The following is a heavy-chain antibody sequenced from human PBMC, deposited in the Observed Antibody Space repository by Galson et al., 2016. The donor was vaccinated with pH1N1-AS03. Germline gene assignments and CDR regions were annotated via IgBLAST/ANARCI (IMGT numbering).Heavy chain of an antibody. CDR3: ATYGSGSRGGFDY. Sequence: SVKVSCKASGYTFSRYYMHWMRQAPGQGPEWMGVIDPSIGSTTYAQKFQGRDNMTRDTATTTAYMELRSLRSDDTAVYYCATYGSGSRGGFDYWGQGALITVSS. V-gene: IGHV1-46*01. CDR2: IDPSIGST. J-gene: IGHJ4*02. CDR1: GYTFSRYY. D-gene: IGHD3-10*01.